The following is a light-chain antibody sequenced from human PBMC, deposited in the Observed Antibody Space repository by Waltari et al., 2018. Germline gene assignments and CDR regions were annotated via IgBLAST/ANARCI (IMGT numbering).Light chain of an antibody. CDR2: GNN. J-gene: IGLJ3*02. V-gene: IGLV1-40*01. CDR3: QSYDSSLTGSWV. CDR1: GSNIGAGFD. Sequence: QSVLTQPPSVSGAPGQRVTISCTGSGSNIGAGFDVHWYQQLPGTAPKLLVYGNNSRPSGVPDRFSASKSGTSASLAITGLQAEDEADYYCQSYDSSLTGSWVFGGGTKLTV.